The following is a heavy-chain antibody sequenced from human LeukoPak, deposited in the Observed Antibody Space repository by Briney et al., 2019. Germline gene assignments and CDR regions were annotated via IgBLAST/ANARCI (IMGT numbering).Heavy chain of an antibody. CDR2: MNPNSGNT. CDR1: GYTFTSYD. D-gene: IGHD6-13*01. V-gene: IGHV1-8*03. CDR3: ARVGIAAAGDY. Sequence: AASVKVSCKASGYTFTSYDINWVRQATGQGLEWMGWMNPNSGNTGYAQKFQGRVTITRNTSISTAYMELSSLRSEDTAVYYCARVGIAAAGDYWGQGTLVTVSS. J-gene: IGHJ4*02.